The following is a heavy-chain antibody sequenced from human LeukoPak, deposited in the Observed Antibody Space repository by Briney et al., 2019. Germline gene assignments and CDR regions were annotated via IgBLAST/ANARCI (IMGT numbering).Heavy chain of an antibody. V-gene: IGHV5-51*01. Sequence: GESLKISCKGSGYTFTSYWIGWVCQMPGKGLEWMGIIYPGDSDTRYSPSFQGQVAISADKSISTAYLQWSSLKASDTAMCYCARRDYGDRLIGLFDYWGQGTQVTVSS. J-gene: IGHJ4*02. D-gene: IGHD4-17*01. CDR3: ARRDYGDRLIGLFDY. CDR2: IYPGDSDT. CDR1: GYTFTSYW.